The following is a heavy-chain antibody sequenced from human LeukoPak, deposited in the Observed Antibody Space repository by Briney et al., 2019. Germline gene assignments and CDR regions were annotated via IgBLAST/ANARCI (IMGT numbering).Heavy chain of an antibody. CDR2: MGVSGGGT. CDR3: AKTGDSSGYYQFDY. D-gene: IGHD3-22*01. CDR1: GLTFSSYA. V-gene: IGHV3-23*01. J-gene: IGHJ4*02. Sequence: GGSLRLSCPASGLTFSSYALSWVRPAPGKEVDWVSAMGVSGGGTYNGKSVKGRFTTFRDSSKNTLYLQMKSLRAEDKAVYYCAKTGDSSGYYQFDYWGQGSLVSVSP.